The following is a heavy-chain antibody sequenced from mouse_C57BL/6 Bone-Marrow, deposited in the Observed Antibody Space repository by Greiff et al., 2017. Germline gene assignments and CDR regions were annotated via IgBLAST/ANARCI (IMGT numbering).Heavy chain of an antibody. J-gene: IGHJ2*01. Sequence: VQLQQSGAELVKPGDSVKLSCTASGFNIKDYYMYWVKQRNEQGREWIGRIDPEDGETKYAPKFKGKGTITADTSSNTAYLQISSLTSEDTAVYYCARNYGSPYWGQGTTLTVSS. CDR2: IDPEDGET. CDR3: ARNYGSPY. CDR1: GFNIKDYY. V-gene: IGHV14-2*01. D-gene: IGHD1-1*01.